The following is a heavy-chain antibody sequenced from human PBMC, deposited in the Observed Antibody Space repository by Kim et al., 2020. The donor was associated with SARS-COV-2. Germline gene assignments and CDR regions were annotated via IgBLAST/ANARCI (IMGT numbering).Heavy chain of an antibody. Sequence: GGSLRLSCAASGFTFSSYAMSWVRQAPGKGLEWVSAISGSGGSTYYADSVKGRFTISRDNSKNTLYLQMNSLRAEDTAVYYCAKDLRDSGSYRNVFDYWGQGTLVTVSS. D-gene: IGHD1-26*01. CDR3: AKDLRDSGSYRNVFDY. V-gene: IGHV3-23*01. J-gene: IGHJ4*02. CDR1: GFTFSSYA. CDR2: ISGSGGST.